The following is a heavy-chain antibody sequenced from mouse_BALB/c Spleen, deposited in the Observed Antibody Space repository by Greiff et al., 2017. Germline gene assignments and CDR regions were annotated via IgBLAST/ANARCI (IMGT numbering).Heavy chain of an antibody. V-gene: IGHV5-17*02. CDR3: ARGDYYGNYVLFAY. J-gene: IGHJ3*01. Sequence: EVMLVESGGGLVQPGGSRKLSCAASGFTFGSFGMHWVRQAPEKGLEWVAYISSGSSTIYYADTVKGRFTISRDNPKNTLFLQMTSLRSEDTAMYYCARGDYYGNYVLFAYWGQGTLVTVSA. CDR2: ISSGSSTI. CDR1: GFTFGSFG. D-gene: IGHD2-1*01.